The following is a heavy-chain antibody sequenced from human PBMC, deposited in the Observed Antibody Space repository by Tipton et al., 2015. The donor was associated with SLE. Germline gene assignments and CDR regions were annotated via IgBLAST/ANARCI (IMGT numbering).Heavy chain of an antibody. Sequence: TLSLTCTVSGGSISSHYWSWIRQPPGKGLEWIGYIYYSGSTNYKPSLKSRVTISVDTPKNQFSLKLSSVTAADTAVYYCARSHGITIFGFDYYYCMDVWGQGTTVTVSS. J-gene: IGHJ6*02. CDR2: IYYSGST. D-gene: IGHD3-3*01. CDR1: GGSISSHY. V-gene: IGHV4-59*11. CDR3: ARSHGITIFGFDYYYCMDV.